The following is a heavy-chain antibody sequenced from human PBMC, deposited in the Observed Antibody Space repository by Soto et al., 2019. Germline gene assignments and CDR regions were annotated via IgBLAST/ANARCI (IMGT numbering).Heavy chain of an antibody. D-gene: IGHD2-21*02. CDR1: GGTFSSYA. J-gene: IGHJ4*02. V-gene: IGHV1-69*13. CDR3: ARAGLAYCGGDCWYYFDY. Sequence: ASVKVSCKASGGTFSSYAISWVRQAPGQGLEWMGGIIPIFGTANYAQKFQGRVTITADESTSTAYMELSSLRSEDTAVYYCARAGLAYCGGDCWYYFDYWGQGTLVTVS. CDR2: IIPIFGTA.